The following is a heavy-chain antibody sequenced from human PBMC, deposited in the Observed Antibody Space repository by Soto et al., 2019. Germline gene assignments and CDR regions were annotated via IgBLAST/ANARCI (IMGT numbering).Heavy chain of an antibody. CDR2: ISSSGGTT. CDR1: GFSFSNYA. V-gene: IGHV3-23*01. D-gene: IGHD3-22*01. J-gene: IGHJ4*01. CDR3: AKRDDSGGSIGAPFDY. Sequence: EVQLLVSGGGLAQPGGCLRLSCAASGFSFSNYAMSWVRQTPGKGLEWVSTISSSGGTTYYADSVKGRFTISRDNSKNTLFLQMNSLRAEDTAIYYCAKRDDSGGSIGAPFDYWGPGTLVTVSS.